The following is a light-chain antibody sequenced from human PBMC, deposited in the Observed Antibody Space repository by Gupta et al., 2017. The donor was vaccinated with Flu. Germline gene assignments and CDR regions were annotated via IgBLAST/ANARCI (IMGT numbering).Light chain of an antibody. CDR3: QAWDSNTPVV. CDR1: KLTSKN. Sequence: PGQTATITCSGNKLTSKNACWYQQKPGQSPVLVIYQDDKRPSGIPERFSGSNSWNTATLTISGTQTMDEADYYCQAWDSNTPVVFGGGTKLTVL. CDR2: QDD. J-gene: IGLJ2*01. V-gene: IGLV3-1*01.